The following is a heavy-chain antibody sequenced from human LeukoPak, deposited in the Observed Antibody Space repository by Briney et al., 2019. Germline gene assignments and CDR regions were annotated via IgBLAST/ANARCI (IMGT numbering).Heavy chain of an antibody. CDR1: GFTFSNAW. D-gene: IGHD3-22*01. V-gene: IGHV3-15*01. J-gene: IGHJ4*02. CDR2: IKSKTDGGTT. CDR3: TTDPDYYDSSGYFDY. Sequence: PGGSLRLSCAASGFTFSNAWMGWVRQAPGKGLEWVGRIKSKTDGGTTDYAAPVKGRFTISRDDSKNTLYLQMNSLKTEDTAVYYCTTDPDYYDSSGYFDYWGQGTLVTVSS.